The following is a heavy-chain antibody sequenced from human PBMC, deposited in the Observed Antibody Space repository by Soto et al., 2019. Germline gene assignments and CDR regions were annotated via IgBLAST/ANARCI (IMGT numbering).Heavy chain of an antibody. Sequence: EVQLVESGGGLVQPGRSLRVSCAASGLTFDEYAMHWVRQAPGKGLEWVSGISWNSGTIHYADSVRGRFTVSRDNARNSLYLQMNSLRDEDTALYYCGKDIDDYYGSGRIDYWGQGTPVTVSS. CDR2: ISWNSGTI. CDR3: GKDIDDYYGSGRIDY. V-gene: IGHV3-9*01. J-gene: IGHJ4*02. D-gene: IGHD3-10*01. CDR1: GLTFDEYA.